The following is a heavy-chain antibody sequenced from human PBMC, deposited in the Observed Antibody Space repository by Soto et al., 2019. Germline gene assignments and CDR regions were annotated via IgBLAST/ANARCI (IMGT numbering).Heavy chain of an antibody. J-gene: IGHJ4*02. D-gene: IGHD6-6*01. Sequence: KPGGSLRLSCAASGFTFSSYSMNWVRQAPGKGLEWVSSISSSSSYIYYADSVKGRFTISRDNAKNSLYLQMNSLRAEDTAVYYCARDPFSVYSSSSNDYWGQGTLVTVSS. CDR2: ISSSSSYI. V-gene: IGHV3-21*01. CDR3: ARDPFSVYSSSSNDY. CDR1: GFTFSSYS.